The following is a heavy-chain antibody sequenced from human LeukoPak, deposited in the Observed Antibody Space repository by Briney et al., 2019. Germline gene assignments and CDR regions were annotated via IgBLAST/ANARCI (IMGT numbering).Heavy chain of an antibody. J-gene: IGHJ3*02. CDR1: GGSISSGGYY. CDR2: IYYSGST. D-gene: IGHD3-22*01. CDR3: ARADDSSGYLDAFDI. Sequence: PSQTLSLTCTVSGGSISSGGYYWSWIRQHPGKGLEWIGYIYYSGSTYYNPSLKSRVTISVDTPKNQFSQKLSSVTAADTAVYYCARADDSSGYLDAFDIWGQGTMVTVSS. V-gene: IGHV4-31*03.